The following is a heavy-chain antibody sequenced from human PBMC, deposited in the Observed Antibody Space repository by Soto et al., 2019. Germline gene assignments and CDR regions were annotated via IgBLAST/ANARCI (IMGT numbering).Heavy chain of an antibody. CDR3: ARVSTNYGGKHDAFDI. Sequence: GGSLRLSCAASGFTFSDYYMSWIRQAPGKGLEWVSYISSSSSYTNYADSVKGRFTISRDNAKNSLYLQMNSLRAEDTAVYYCARVSTNYGGKHDAFDIWGQGTMVTVSS. CDR2: ISSSSSYT. CDR1: GFTFSDYY. V-gene: IGHV3-11*06. J-gene: IGHJ3*02. D-gene: IGHD4-17*01.